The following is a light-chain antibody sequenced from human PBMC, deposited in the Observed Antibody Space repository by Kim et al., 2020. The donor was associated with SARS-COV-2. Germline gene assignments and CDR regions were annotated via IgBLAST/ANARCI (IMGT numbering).Light chain of an antibody. J-gene: IGKJ4*01. Sequence: DIVMTQSPDSLAVSLGERATINYKSSQSVLYSSNNKNYLAWYQQKPGQPPKLLIYWASTRESGVPDRFSGSGSGTDFTLTISSLQAEDVAVYYCQQYSSIPLTFGGGTKVEIK. V-gene: IGKV4-1*01. CDR1: QSVLYSSNNKNY. CDR2: WAS. CDR3: QQYSSIPLT.